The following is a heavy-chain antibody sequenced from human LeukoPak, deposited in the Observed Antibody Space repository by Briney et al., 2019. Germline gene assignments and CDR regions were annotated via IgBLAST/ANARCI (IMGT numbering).Heavy chain of an antibody. CDR1: GFTFSSYS. J-gene: IGHJ4*02. V-gene: IGHV3-21*01. Sequence: GGSLRLSCAASGFTFSSYSMNWVRQAPGKGLEWVSSISSSSSYIYYADSVKGRFTTSRDNAKNSLYLQMNSLRAEDTAVYYCARGVTMATITPLLCWGQGTLVTVSS. CDR2: ISSSSSYI. CDR3: ARGVTMATITPLLC. D-gene: IGHD5-24*01.